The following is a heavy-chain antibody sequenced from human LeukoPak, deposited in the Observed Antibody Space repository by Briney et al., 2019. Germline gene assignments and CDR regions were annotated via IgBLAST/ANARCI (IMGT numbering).Heavy chain of an antibody. CDR2: INHSGST. CDR1: GGSFSGYY. V-gene: IGHV4-34*01. Sequence: SETLSLTCAVYGGSFSGYYWSWIHQPPGKGLEWIGEINHSGSTNYNPSLKSRVTISVDTSKNQFSLKLSSVTAADTAVYYCARGKRIVGATRGRRAFYFDYWGQGTLVTVSS. J-gene: IGHJ4*02. D-gene: IGHD1-26*01. CDR3: ARGKRIVGATRGRRAFYFDY.